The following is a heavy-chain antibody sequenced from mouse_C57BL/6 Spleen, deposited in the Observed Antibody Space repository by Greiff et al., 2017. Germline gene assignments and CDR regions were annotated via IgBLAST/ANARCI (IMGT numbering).Heavy chain of an antibody. CDR2: IHPNSGST. CDR1: GYTFTSYW. V-gene: IGHV1-64*01. J-gene: IGHJ1*03. CDR3: ARGGYGNYWYFDV. D-gene: IGHD2-10*02. Sequence: VQLQQPGAELVKPGALVKLSCKASGYTFTSYWMHWVKQRPGQGLEWIGMIHPNSGSTNYNEKFKSKATLTVDKSSSTAYMQLSSLTSEDSAVYYCARGGYGNYWYFDVWGTGTTVTVSS.